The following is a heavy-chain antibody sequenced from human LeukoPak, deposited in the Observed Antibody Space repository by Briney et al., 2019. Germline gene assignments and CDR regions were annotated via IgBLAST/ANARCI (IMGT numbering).Heavy chain of an antibody. CDR1: GFTFSSYW. J-gene: IGHJ4*02. D-gene: IGHD2-2*01. CDR3: ARPVVVPAAFGY. CDR2: IKQDGSEK. Sequence: GGSLRLSCAASGFTFSSYWISWVRQAPGKGLEWVANIKQDGSEKYYVDSVKGRFTISRDNAKNSLYLQMNSLRAEDTAVYYCARPVVVPAAFGYWGQGTLVTVSS. V-gene: IGHV3-7*01.